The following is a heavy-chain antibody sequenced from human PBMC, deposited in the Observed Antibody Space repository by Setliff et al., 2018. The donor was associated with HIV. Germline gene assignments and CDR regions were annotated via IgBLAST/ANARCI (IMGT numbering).Heavy chain of an antibody. Sequence: ASVKVSCKASGYSFINYGINWVRQAPGQGLEWMGWISTFNGDTNFAQKFQGRVTMTSDTSTSTVYMELRSLRSEDTAIYYCVKEYHTTATDTRVANYFDYWGQGTLVTVSS. CDR3: VKEYHTTATDTRVANYFDY. V-gene: IGHV1-18*01. CDR2: ISTFNGDT. CDR1: GYSFINYG. J-gene: IGHJ4*02. D-gene: IGHD6-13*01.